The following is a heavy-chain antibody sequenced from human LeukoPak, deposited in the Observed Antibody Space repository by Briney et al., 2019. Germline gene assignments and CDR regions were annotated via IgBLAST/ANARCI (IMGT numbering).Heavy chain of an antibody. J-gene: IGHJ3*02. D-gene: IGHD3-9*01. CDR2: INHSGST. V-gene: IGHV4-34*01. Sequence: SETLSLTCAVYGGSFSGYYWSWIRQPPGKGLEWIGEINHSGSTNYNPSLKSRVTISVDTSKNQFSLKLSSVTAADTAVYYCARGRRILTGYYDRYRGAFDIWGQGTMVTVSS. CDR3: ARGRRILTGYYDRYRGAFDI. CDR1: GGSFSGYY.